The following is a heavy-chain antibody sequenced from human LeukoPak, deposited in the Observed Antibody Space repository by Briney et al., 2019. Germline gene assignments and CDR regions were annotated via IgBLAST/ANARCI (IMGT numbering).Heavy chain of an antibody. CDR2: INPNSGVT. CDR3: ARGRLKREYIVRGVLDY. CDR1: GYTFTGYY. V-gene: IGHV1-2*02. J-gene: IGHJ4*02. D-gene: IGHD3-10*01. Sequence: GAAVKESCKASGYTFTGYYMHWVRQAPGQGLEWMGWINPNSGVTNYAQKFQGRVTRTRDTSISTAYMELSRLRSDDTAVYYCARGRLKREYIVRGVLDYGGGDNVDTVSS.